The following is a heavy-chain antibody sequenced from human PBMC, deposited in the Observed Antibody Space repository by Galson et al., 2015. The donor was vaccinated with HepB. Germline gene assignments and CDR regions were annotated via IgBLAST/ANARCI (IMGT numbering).Heavy chain of an antibody. Sequence: SLRLSCAASGFTFSSYGMNWVRQAPGKGLEWVSSISSSSSYIYYADSVKGRFTISRDNAKNSLYLQMNSLRAEDTAVYYCARDKDYGDYEEDYGMDVWGQGTTVTVSS. CDR1: GFTFSSYG. CDR2: ISSSSSYI. CDR3: ARDKDYGDYEEDYGMDV. V-gene: IGHV3-21*01. J-gene: IGHJ6*02. D-gene: IGHD4-17*01.